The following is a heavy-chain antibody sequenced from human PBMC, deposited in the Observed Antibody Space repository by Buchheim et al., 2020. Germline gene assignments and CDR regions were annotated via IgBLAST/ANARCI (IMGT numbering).Heavy chain of an antibody. CDR3: AKGNRLRFGPTFDY. Sequence: VQLVESGGGLVQPGGSLRLSCAASGFTFSSYGMHWVRQAPGKGLEWVAVISYDGSNKYYADSVKGRFTISRDTSKNTLYLQMNSLRAEDTAVYYCAKGNRLRFGPTFDYWGQGTL. CDR1: GFTFSSYG. J-gene: IGHJ4*02. CDR2: ISYDGSNK. V-gene: IGHV3-30*18. D-gene: IGHD3-10*01.